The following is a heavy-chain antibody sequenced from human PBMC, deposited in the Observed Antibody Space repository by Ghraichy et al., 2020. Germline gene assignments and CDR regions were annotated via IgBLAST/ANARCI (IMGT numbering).Heavy chain of an antibody. CDR3: ARSRIAAAGTNWFDP. CDR2: IYYSGST. J-gene: IGHJ5*02. D-gene: IGHD6-13*01. Sequence: SETLSLTCTVSGGSISSSSYYWGWIRQPPGKGLEWIGSIYYSGSTYYNPSLKSRVTISVDTSKNQFSLKLSSVTAADTAVYYCARSRIAAAGTNWFDPWGQGTLVTVSS. CDR1: GGSISSSSYY. V-gene: IGHV4-39*01.